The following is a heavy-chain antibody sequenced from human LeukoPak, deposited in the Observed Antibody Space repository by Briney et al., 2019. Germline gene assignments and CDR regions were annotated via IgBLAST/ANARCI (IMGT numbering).Heavy chain of an antibody. CDR1: GFTFSVYW. CDR2: IKQDGSVT. Sequence: GGSLRLSCAASGFTFSVYWMSWVRQAPGKGLEWVANIKQDGSVTTYVDSVKGRFTISRDNAKNSLDLQMNNLRGEDTAVYYCAVNFNSGIYPTWGQGTLVTVSS. CDR3: AVNFNSGIYPT. V-gene: IGHV3-7*01. J-gene: IGHJ5*02. D-gene: IGHD3-10*01.